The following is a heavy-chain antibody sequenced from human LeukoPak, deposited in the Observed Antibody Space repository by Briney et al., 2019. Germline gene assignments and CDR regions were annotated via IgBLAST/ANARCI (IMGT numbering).Heavy chain of an antibody. J-gene: IGHJ4*02. D-gene: IGHD3-22*01. CDR3: AKGGTMIVVVTAIDY. V-gene: IGHV3-23*01. Sequence: GGSLRLSCAASGFTFSSYAMSWVRQAPGKGLEWVSAISGSGGSTYYADSVKGRFTISRDNSKNTLYLQMNRLRAEDTAVYYCAKGGTMIVVVTAIDYWGQGTLVTVSS. CDR2: ISGSGGST. CDR1: GFTFSSYA.